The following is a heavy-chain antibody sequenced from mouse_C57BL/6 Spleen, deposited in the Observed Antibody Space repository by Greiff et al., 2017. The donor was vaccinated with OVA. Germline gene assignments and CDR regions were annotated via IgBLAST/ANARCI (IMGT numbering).Heavy chain of an antibody. D-gene: IGHD4-1*01. CDR2: INPNNGGT. Sequence: EVQLQQSGPELVKPGASVKISCKASGYTFTDYYMNWVKQSHGKSLEWIGDINPNNGGTSYNQKFKGKATLTVDKSSSTAYMELRSLTSEDSAVYYCARSELGRLFAYWGQGTLVTVSA. J-gene: IGHJ3*01. CDR1: GYTFTDYY. CDR3: ARSELGRLFAY. V-gene: IGHV1-26*01.